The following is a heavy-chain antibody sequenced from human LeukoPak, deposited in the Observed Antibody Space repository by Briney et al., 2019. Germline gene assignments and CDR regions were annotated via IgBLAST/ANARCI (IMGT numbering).Heavy chain of an antibody. CDR1: GFTFSSYW. CDR2: IKQDGSEK. J-gene: IGHJ4*02. D-gene: IGHD3-22*01. CDR3: ARDRFYYYDSSSYYRCLY. V-gene: IGHV3-7*01. Sequence: GGSLRLSCAASGFTFSSYWMSWVRQAPGKGLEWVANIKQDGSEKYYVDSVKGRFTISREKAKNSLYLQMNSLRAEDTAVYYCARDRFYYYDSSSYYRCLYWGQGTLVTVSS.